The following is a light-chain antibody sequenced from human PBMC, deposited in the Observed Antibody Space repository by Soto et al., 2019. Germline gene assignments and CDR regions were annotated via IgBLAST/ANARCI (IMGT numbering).Light chain of an antibody. CDR1: QGISSY. V-gene: IGKV1-8*01. CDR2: AAS. J-gene: IGKJ1*01. CDR3: QQYYRYPRR. Sequence: AIRMTQSPSSFSASTGDRVTITCRASQGISSYLAWYQQKPGKAPKLLIYAASTLQSGVPSRFSGSGSGTDFTLTVSCLQSEDVATYSCQQYYRYPRRFGQGTKVEIK.